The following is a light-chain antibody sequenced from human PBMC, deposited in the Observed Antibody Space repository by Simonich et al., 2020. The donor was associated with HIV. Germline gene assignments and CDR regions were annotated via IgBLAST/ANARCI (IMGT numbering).Light chain of an antibody. Sequence: DIVMTQSPLSLPVTLGQPASISCRSSQSLVHSDGKTYLNWYHQRLGQSPRRLIYKVYNRDSGVPDRFSGSGSDTDFTLKISRVEAEDVGIYYCMQGTLWWTFGQGTKVEIK. CDR3: MQGTLWWT. CDR2: KVY. CDR1: QSLVHSDGKTY. J-gene: IGKJ1*01. V-gene: IGKV2-30*02.